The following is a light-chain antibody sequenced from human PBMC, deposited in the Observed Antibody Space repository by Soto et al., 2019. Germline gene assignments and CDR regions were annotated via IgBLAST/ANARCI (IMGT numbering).Light chain of an antibody. CDR2: GAS. J-gene: IGKJ5*01. CDR3: QQYGTSPVT. Sequence: EIVLTQSPGTLSLSPGERATLSCRASQSVSSSYFAWYQQKPGQAPRLLIYGASSRATGIPDRFSGSGSGTDFTLTISRLEPEDFAVYYCQQYGTSPVTFGQGTRLEIK. CDR1: QSVSSSY. V-gene: IGKV3-20*01.